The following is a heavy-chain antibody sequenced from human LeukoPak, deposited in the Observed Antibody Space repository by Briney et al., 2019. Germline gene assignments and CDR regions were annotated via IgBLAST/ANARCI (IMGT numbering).Heavy chain of an antibody. CDR3: ARVDVVVVAAKQTYYFDY. D-gene: IGHD2-15*01. CDR2: ISAYNGNT. CDR1: GYTFASYG. Sequence: ASVKASCKASGYTFASYGISWVRQAPGQGLEWMGWISAYNGNTNYAQKLQGRVTMTTDTSTSTAYMELRSLRSDDTAVYYCARVDVVVVAAKQTYYFDYWGQGTLVTVSS. V-gene: IGHV1-18*01. J-gene: IGHJ4*02.